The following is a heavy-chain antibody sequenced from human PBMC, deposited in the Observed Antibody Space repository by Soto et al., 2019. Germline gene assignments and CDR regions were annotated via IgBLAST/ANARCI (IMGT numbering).Heavy chain of an antibody. V-gene: IGHV4-39*01. CDR2: ISDSEST. CDR1: GGSISGSSYY. CDR3: ARQNPLNWFDP. Sequence: QLQLQASGPGLVKPSETLSLTCTVSGGSISGSSYYWGWIRQPPGKGLEWIGSISDSESTYYNLSLKSRITMSVDTSKNQFSLKLSSVSAADTVVYYCARQNPLNWFDPWGQGTLVTVSS. J-gene: IGHJ5*02.